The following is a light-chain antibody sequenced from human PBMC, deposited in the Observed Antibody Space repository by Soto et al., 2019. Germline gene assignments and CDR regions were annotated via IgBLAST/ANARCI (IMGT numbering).Light chain of an antibody. J-gene: IGKJ2*01. V-gene: IGKV3D-15*01. Sequence: EIVMTQSPATLSVSPGERAILSCRASQSISSNLAWYQQKPGQAPRLLIYGASTRATDIPARFSGSGSETEFTLTLSSLPSEDFAVYYCQQYNNWLSVTFGQGTKLQIK. CDR2: GAS. CDR3: QQYNNWLSVT. CDR1: QSISSN.